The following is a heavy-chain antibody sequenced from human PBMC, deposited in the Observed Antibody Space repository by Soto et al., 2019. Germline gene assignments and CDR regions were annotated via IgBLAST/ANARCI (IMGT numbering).Heavy chain of an antibody. D-gene: IGHD1-7*01. CDR3: ARDLTQYNWNYVPLDY. J-gene: IGHJ4*02. CDR2: IWYDGSNK. Sequence: GGSLRLSCAASGFTFSSYGMHWVRQAPGKGLEWVAVIWYDGSNKYYADSVKGRFTISRDNSKNTLYLQMNSLRAEDTAVYYCARDLTQYNWNYVPLDYWGQGTLVTVSS. V-gene: IGHV3-33*01. CDR1: GFTFSSYG.